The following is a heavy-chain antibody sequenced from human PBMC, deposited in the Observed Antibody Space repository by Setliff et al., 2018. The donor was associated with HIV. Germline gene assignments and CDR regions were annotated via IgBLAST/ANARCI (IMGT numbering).Heavy chain of an antibody. CDR3: ARAKIGPYGDSTYYYGLDV. CDR2: IDGDGTGT. CDR1: GFSFRSYW. V-gene: IGHV3-74*01. J-gene: IGHJ6*02. Sequence: GGSLRLSCAASGFSFRSYWMYWVRQVPGKGLVWVSRIDGDGTGTIYADSVKGRFNISRDNTRNSLYLQMNSLRADDTAVYYCARAKIGPYGDSTYYYGLDVWGQGTTVTVSS. D-gene: IGHD4-17*01.